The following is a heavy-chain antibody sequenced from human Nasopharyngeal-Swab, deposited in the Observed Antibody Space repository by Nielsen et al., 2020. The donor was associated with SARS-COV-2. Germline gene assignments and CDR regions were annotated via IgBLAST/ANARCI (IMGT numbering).Heavy chain of an antibody. J-gene: IGHJ4*02. D-gene: IGHD2-21*01. Sequence: GEALKISCSASGFTFSSYAMHWGRQAPGKGLEYVSAISSNGGSTYYADSVKGRFTISRDNSKNTLYLQMSSLRAEDTAVYYCVKEQVRSDCFDYWGQGTLVTVSS. CDR3: VKEQVRSDCFDY. CDR2: ISSNGGST. V-gene: IGHV3-64D*06. CDR1: GFTFSSYA.